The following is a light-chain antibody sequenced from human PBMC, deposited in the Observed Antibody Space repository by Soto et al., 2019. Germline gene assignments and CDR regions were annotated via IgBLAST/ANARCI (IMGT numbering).Light chain of an antibody. CDR1: QSVRSN. J-gene: IGKJ4*01. V-gene: IGKV3-15*01. Sequence: PGERATLSCRASQSVRSNLAWYQQKPGQAPRLLIYGASTRATDIPARFSGSGSGTEFTLTIRSLQSEDFAVYYCQQYGSSPPLTFGGGTKVDIK. CDR3: QQYGSSPPLT. CDR2: GAS.